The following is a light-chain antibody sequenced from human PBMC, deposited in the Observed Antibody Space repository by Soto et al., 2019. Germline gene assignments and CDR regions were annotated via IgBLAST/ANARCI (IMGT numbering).Light chain of an antibody. CDR3: AAWDDSLKAVL. J-gene: IGLJ2*01. V-gene: IGLV1-36*01. CDR1: SSNIGNNA. CDR2: YDD. Sequence: QSVLTQPPSVSEAPRQRVSISCSGSSSNIGNNAVNWYQKLPGKAPKLLISYDDLLSSGVSDRFSGSKSGTSASLAISGLQSEDEGDYYCAAWDDSLKAVLFGGGTKLTVL.